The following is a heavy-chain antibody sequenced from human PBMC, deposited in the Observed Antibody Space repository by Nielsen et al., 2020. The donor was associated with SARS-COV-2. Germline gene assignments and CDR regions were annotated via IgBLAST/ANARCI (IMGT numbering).Heavy chain of an antibody. D-gene: IGHD6-19*01. V-gene: IGHV4-59*01. CDR1: GGPIDSYY. CDR3: AREDYSNSWYDY. Sequence: GSLRLSCTVSGGPIDSYYWSWIRQPPGKGLEWIGYAYHSGPTKYNPSLERRVTMSVDRPNHQFSLKLTSVTAADTAVYFCAREDYSNSWYDYWGQGALVTVSS. CDR2: AYHSGPT. J-gene: IGHJ4*02.